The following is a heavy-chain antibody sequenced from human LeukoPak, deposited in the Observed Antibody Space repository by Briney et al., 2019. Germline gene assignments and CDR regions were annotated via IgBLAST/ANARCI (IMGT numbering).Heavy chain of an antibody. Sequence: GGSLRLSCAASGFTFSSYSMNWVRQAPGKGLEWVSSISISSSYIYYADSVKGRFTISRDNAKNSLYLQMNSLRAEDTAVYYCARDGAAAGTFPYWGQGTLVTVSS. CDR1: GFTFSSYS. D-gene: IGHD6-13*01. J-gene: IGHJ4*02. V-gene: IGHV3-21*01. CDR3: ARDGAAAGTFPY. CDR2: ISISSSYI.